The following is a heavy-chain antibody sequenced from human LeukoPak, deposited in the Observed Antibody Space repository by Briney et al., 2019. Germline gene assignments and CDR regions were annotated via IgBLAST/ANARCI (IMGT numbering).Heavy chain of an antibody. J-gene: IGHJ4*02. CDR2: IKRDGSEK. CDR3: ARLGPASSGWPESSDY. V-gene: IGHV3-7*03. Sequence: GGSLRLPCAASGFTFNSYWMNWVRQAPGKGLEWVANIKRDGSEKYYVDSVKGRFTISRDNAKNSLDLQMNSLRVEDTAVYYCARLGPASSGWPESSDYWGQGTLVTVSS. CDR1: GFTFNSYW. D-gene: IGHD6-19*01.